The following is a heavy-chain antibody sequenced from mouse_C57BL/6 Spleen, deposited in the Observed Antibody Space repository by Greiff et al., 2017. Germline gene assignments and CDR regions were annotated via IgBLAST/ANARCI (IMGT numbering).Heavy chain of an antibody. CDR1: GYTFTSYW. Sequence: QVQLQQPGAELVKPGASVTLSCKASGYTFTSYWMHWVKQRPGQGLEWIGMIHPNSGSTNYNEKFKSKATLTVEKSSSTAYMQLSSLTYENSAVYYCARSGYGNPFDYWGQGTTLTVSS. J-gene: IGHJ2*01. CDR2: IHPNSGST. D-gene: IGHD2-10*02. CDR3: ARSGYGNPFDY. V-gene: IGHV1-64*01.